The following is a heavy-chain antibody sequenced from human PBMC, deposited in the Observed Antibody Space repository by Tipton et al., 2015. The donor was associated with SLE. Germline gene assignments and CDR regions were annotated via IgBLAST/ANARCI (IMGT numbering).Heavy chain of an antibody. Sequence: QLVQSGAEVKKPGASVRVSCKASTYNFFDFAFHWVRQAPGQGLEWMGWINTEYGNTKYSQKLQGRVTITGDTSANTAYMDLSSLRSEDTAVYYCARGPTRADTTLGYSFEVWGQGTTVIVSP. CDR1: TYNFFDFA. J-gene: IGHJ3*01. CDR2: INTEYGNT. V-gene: IGHV1-3*04. D-gene: IGHD5-18*01. CDR3: ARGPTRADTTLGYSFEV.